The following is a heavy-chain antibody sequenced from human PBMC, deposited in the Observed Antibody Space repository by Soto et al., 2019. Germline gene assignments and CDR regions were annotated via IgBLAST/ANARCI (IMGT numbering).Heavy chain of an antibody. V-gene: IGHV3-43*01. D-gene: IGHD2-15*01. Sequence: EVQLVESGGGVVQPEGSLRLSCTASGFTFGDYTMHWVRQAPGKGLEWVSLITWDGINIEYADSVRGRFTISRDNSKNCLYLQMNGLRHEDTAFYYCAKDGIAWHWGQGTLVTVSS. CDR1: GFTFGDYT. J-gene: IGHJ4*02. CDR2: ITWDGINI. CDR3: AKDGIAWH.